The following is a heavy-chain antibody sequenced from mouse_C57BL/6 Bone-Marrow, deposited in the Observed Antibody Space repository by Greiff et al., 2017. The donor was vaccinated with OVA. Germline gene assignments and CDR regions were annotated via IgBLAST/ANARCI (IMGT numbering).Heavy chain of an antibody. V-gene: IGHV1-53*01. CDR1: GYTFTSYW. J-gene: IGHJ2*01. CDR3: ARFPFIYYDRDYFDY. CDR2: LNPSNGGT. D-gene: IGHD2-4*01. Sequence: QVQLQQPGTELVKPWASVTLSCTASGYTFTSYWMHWLKQRPRQGLQWFGNLNPSNGGTNYNEKFKSKATLTVDKSSSTAYMQLSSLTSEDAAVYYGARFPFIYYDRDYFDYWGQGTTLTVSS.